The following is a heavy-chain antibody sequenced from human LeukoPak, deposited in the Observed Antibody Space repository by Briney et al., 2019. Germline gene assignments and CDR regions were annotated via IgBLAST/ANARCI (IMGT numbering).Heavy chain of an antibody. J-gene: IGHJ3*02. CDR1: GGSISSYY. CDR2: IYYSGSN. Sequence: PSETLSLTCTVSGGSISSYYWSWIRQPPGKGLEWIGYIYYSGSNNYNPSLKSRVTISVDASKNQFSLKLSSVTAADTAVYYCARVGGLLQLVDRFGHDPPDDAFDIWGQGTMVTVSS. D-gene: IGHD5-24*01. CDR3: ARVGGLLQLVDRFGHDPPDDAFDI. V-gene: IGHV4-59*01.